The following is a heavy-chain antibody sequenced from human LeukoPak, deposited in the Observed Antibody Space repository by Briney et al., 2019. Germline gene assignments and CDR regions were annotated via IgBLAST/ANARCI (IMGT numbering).Heavy chain of an antibody. CDR1: GYTFTSYG. J-gene: IGHJ5*02. V-gene: IGHV1-18*01. D-gene: IGHD3-22*01. CDR3: ARDYYDSPRLLMT. CDR2: VSGYNGNT. Sequence: GASVKVSCKASGYTFTSYGIIWVREAPGQGLEWIRLVSGYNGNTKNAQKIQGRVTMTTDTSTSTAYMELRSLRSDDAAVYYCARDYYDSPRLLMTWGQGTLVTVSS.